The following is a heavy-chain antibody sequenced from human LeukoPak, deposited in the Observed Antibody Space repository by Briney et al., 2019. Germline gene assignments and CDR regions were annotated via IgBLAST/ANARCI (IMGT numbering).Heavy chain of an antibody. Sequence: SETLSLTCTVSGGSISSSSYYWSWIRQPPGKGLEWIGYIYYSGSTNYNPSLKSRVTISVDTSKNQFSLKLSSVTAADTAVYYCARGYYDSSGYAYYYYYYMDVWGKGTTVTISS. V-gene: IGHV4-61*01. CDR1: GGSISSSSYY. J-gene: IGHJ6*03. D-gene: IGHD3-22*01. CDR3: ARGYYDSSGYAYYYYYYMDV. CDR2: IYYSGST.